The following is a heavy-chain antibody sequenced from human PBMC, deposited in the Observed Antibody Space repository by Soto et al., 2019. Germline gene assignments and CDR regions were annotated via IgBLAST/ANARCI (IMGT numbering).Heavy chain of an antibody. V-gene: IGHV1-18*01. Sequence: QVQLVQSGAEVKKPGASVKVSCKASGYTFTSYGISWVRQAPGQGLEWMGWISAYNGNTKYAQKLQGRVTMTTDTATRTANRELRSVRSDDTAVYYCAREPTGFDYWGQGTLVTVSS. J-gene: IGHJ4*02. CDR2: ISAYNGNT. CDR3: AREPTGFDY. CDR1: GYTFTSYG.